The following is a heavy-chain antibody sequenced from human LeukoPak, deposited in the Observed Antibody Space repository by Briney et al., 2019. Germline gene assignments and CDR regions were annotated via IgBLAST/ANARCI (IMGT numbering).Heavy chain of an antibody. J-gene: IGHJ1*01. CDR3: AKDGLDYDMLTGHYMYFQH. CDR2: INDERGST. Sequence: GGSLRLSCAASGVTFGDFPMSRVRHAPGRGRGWISGINDERGSTYYAQSVKGRFTISGDNSKKTVYLQLNSLRAADTAIYYCAKDGLDYDMLTGHYMYFQHWGQGTLVSVSS. CDR1: GVTFGDFP. V-gene: IGHV3-23*01. D-gene: IGHD3-9*01.